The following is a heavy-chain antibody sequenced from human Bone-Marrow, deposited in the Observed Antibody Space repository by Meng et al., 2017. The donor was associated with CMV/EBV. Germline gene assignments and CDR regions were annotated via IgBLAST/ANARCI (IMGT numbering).Heavy chain of an antibody. CDR1: GFTFSSYD. Sequence: GESLKISCAASGFTFSSYDMHWVRQATGKGLEWVSAIGTAGDTYYPGSVKGRFTISRENAKNSLYLQMNSLRAGDTAVYYCARGGCSSTRCYREGIRDDYYGMDVWGQGTTVTVSS. CDR2: IGTAGDT. V-gene: IGHV3-13*01. J-gene: IGHJ6*02. D-gene: IGHD2-2*01. CDR3: ARGGCSSTRCYREGIRDDYYGMDV.